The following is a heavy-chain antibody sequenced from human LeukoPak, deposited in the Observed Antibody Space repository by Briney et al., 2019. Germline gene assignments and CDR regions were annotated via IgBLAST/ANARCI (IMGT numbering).Heavy chain of an antibody. CDR3: ARDQTRYGSGSYYYYFDY. Sequence: GGCLRLSCAASGFTFSSYAIDWVRQAPGKGLEWVAVISYDGSTKYLADSVKGRFTISRDNSKNTLYQQMNSLRAEDTAVYYCARDQTRYGSGSYYYYFDYWGQGTLVTVSS. CDR1: GFTFSSYA. V-gene: IGHV3-30-3*01. CDR2: ISYDGSTK. J-gene: IGHJ4*02. D-gene: IGHD3-10*01.